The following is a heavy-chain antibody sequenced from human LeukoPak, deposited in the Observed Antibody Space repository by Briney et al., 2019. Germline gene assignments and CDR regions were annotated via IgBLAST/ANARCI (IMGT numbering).Heavy chain of an antibody. CDR1: GFTFSHHY. J-gene: IGHJ4*02. CDR2: TRNKANSYTT. D-gene: IGHD3-22*01. Sequence: GGSLRLSCAASGFTFSHHYMDWVRQAPGRGLEWVGRTRNKANSYTTEYAASVKGRFTISRADSNNSLYLQMNSLKTEDTTVYYCARVEDSSVIDYWGQGTLVSVSS. CDR3: ARVEDSSVIDY. V-gene: IGHV3-72*01.